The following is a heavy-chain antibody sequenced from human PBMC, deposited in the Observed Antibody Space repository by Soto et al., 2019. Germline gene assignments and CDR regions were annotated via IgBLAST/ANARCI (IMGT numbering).Heavy chain of an antibody. CDR1: GASITSSSYL. V-gene: IGHV4-39*01. CDR3: ARLTYNYGSGSYPWFDP. Sequence: PSETLSLTCTVSGASITSSSYLWGWIRQPPGRGLESIGSIYHSGNTYYNPSLESRVTISIDMSKNQFSLRLSSLTAADTAVYYCARLTYNYGSGSYPWFDPWGLGILVTVSS. J-gene: IGHJ5*02. D-gene: IGHD3-10*01. CDR2: IYHSGNT.